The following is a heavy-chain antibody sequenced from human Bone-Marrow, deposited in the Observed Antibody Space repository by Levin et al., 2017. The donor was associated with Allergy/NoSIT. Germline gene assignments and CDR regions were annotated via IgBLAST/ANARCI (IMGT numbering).Heavy chain of an antibody. CDR1: GDSINNDY. J-gene: IGHJ3*02. D-gene: IGHD1-1*01. Sequence: PSETLSLTCTVSGDSINNDYWSWLRQPPGKGLEWIGYIYFTGSTNYNPPLKSRVTISVDTSKTQFSLKLTSVTAADTAVYYCARSGFLENAFDIWGQGTMVTVSS. CDR3: ARSGFLENAFDI. V-gene: IGHV4-59*01. CDR2: IYFTGST.